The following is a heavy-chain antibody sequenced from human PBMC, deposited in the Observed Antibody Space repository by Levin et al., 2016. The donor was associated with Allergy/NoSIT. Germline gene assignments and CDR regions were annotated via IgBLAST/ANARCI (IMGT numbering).Heavy chain of an antibody. J-gene: IGHJ4*02. CDR1: GGSISSSSYY. D-gene: IGHD3-3*01. CDR3: ATYDFWSGLYVFDY. Sequence: SETLSLTCTVSGGSISSSSYYWGWIRQPPGKGLEWIGSIYYSGSTYYNPSLKSRVTISVDTSKNQFSLKLSSVTAADTAVYYCATYDFWSGLYVFDYWGQGTLVTVSS. V-gene: IGHV4-39*01. CDR2: IYYSGST.